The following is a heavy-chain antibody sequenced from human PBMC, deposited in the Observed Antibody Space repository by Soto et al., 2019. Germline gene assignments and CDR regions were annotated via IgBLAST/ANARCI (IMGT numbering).Heavy chain of an antibody. Sequence: QVQLVQSGAEVKKPGASVKVSCKASGYTFTGYYMHWVRQAPGQGPEWMGWINPNSGGTNYAQKVQGRVTMTRDTSISTACVEVSRLRSDDTAVYYCARVLGYYYDSSGSPRAFDIWGQGTMVTVSS. V-gene: IGHV1-2*02. CDR3: ARVLGYYYDSSGSPRAFDI. D-gene: IGHD3-22*01. CDR2: INPNSGGT. J-gene: IGHJ3*02. CDR1: GYTFTGYY.